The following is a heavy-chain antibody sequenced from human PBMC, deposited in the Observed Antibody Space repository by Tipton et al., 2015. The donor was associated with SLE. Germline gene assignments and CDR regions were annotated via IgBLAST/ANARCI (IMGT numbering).Heavy chain of an antibody. Sequence: QLVQSGPEVKKPGASVKVSCQASGYTFTDYYIHWVRQAPGEGLDWVGWINPNSGGTDSAQKFRGRVTMTRDTSITTAYMDLRSLRSDDSAVYYCAREFMVRGLRSFGACDYWGQGTLVTVSS. CDR1: GYTFTDYY. V-gene: IGHV1-2*02. J-gene: IGHJ4*02. CDR2: INPNSGGT. D-gene: IGHD3-10*01. CDR3: AREFMVRGLRSFGACDY.